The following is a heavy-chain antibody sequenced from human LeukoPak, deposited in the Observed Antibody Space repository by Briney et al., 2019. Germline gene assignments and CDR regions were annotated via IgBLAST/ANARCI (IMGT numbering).Heavy chain of an antibody. CDR1: GGSISSYY. D-gene: IGHD5-18*01. J-gene: IGHJ3*02. Sequence: PSETLSLTCTVSGGSISSYYWSWIRQPPGRGLEWIGYIYYGGSTSYNPSLKSRVTISVDTSKNQFSLKLSSVTAADTAVYYCARHLTGYSYGFGAFDIWGQGTMVTVSS. CDR3: ARHLTGYSYGFGAFDI. V-gene: IGHV4-59*08. CDR2: IYYGGST.